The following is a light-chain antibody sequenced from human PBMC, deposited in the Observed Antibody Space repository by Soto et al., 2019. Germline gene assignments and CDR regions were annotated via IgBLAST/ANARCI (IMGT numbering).Light chain of an antibody. CDR1: SSNIGSKT. Sequence: QSVLTQPPSASGTPGQRVTISCSGSSSNIGSKTVNWYQQLPGTAPKLLISSNHQRPSGVPDRFSGSKSGTSASLAISGLQSEDEADYYCAAWDDSLNGVVFGGGTQLTV. CDR2: SNH. V-gene: IGLV1-44*01. CDR3: AAWDDSLNGVV. J-gene: IGLJ2*01.